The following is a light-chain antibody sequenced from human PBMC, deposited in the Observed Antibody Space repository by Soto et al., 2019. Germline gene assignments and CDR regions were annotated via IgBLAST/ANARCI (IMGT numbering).Light chain of an antibody. CDR1: QSVSNW. CDR3: QQYDSYSWT. Sequence: IQMNQSPATLSAKDGERVTITCRASQSVSNWFSWYQQKPGKAPNLLIYDVSSLESGVPSRFSGSGSGTEFILTISSLQPDDFATYYCQQYDSYSWTFGQGANVDIK. V-gene: IGKV1-5*01. J-gene: IGKJ1*01. CDR2: DVS.